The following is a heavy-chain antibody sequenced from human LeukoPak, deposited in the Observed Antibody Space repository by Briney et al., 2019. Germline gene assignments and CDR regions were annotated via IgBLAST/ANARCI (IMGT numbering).Heavy chain of an antibody. D-gene: IGHD3-10*01. Sequence: SETLSLTCTVSGGSIRSGGYYWSWIRQHPGKGLEWIGYIYYSGSTYYNPSLKSRVTISVDTSKNQFSLKLSSVTAADTAVYYCARAMVRGVPFDPWGQGTLVTVSS. V-gene: IGHV4-31*03. CDR2: IYYSGST. CDR1: GGSIRSGGYY. J-gene: IGHJ5*02. CDR3: ARAMVRGVPFDP.